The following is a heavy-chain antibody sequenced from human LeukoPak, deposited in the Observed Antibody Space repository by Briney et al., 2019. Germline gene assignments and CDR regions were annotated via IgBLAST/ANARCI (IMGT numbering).Heavy chain of an antibody. V-gene: IGHV3-30*18. CDR3: AKRRAELMGVATIDD. D-gene: IGHD5-12*01. J-gene: IGHJ4*02. CDR1: ALTFSRDG. CDR2: ISYDGSNK. Sequence: GGTLTNPWVASALTFSRDGIYWVGQAPSKRLDTEAVISYDGSNKYYADSVKGRFTISRDNSKNTLYLQMNSLRVEDTAVYYCAKRRAELMGVATIDDWGQGTLVTVAS.